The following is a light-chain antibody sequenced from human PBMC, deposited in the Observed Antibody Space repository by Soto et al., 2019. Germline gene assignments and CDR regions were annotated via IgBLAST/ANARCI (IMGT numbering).Light chain of an antibody. CDR3: AAWDDSLNGHVV. CDR1: SSNIGSNT. CDR2: SNN. V-gene: IGLV1-44*01. Sequence: QPVLTQPPSASGTPGQRVTISCSGSSSNIGSNTVNWYQQLPGTAPKLLIYSNNQRHSGVPDRFSGSKSGTSASLAISGLQSEDEADYYCAAWDDSLNGHVVFGGGTKLTVL. J-gene: IGLJ2*01.